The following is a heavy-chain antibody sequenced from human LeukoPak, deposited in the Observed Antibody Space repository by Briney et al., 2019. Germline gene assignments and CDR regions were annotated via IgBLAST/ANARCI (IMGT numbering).Heavy chain of an antibody. V-gene: IGHV1-8*01. Sequence: GASVKVSCKASGYTFTSYDINWVRQVTGQGLEWMGWMNPNSGNTGYAQKFQGRVTMTRNTSISTAYMELSSLRSEDTAVYYCAVAATPNYYYYYYMDVWGKGTTVTVSS. CDR2: MNPNSGNT. CDR3: AVAATPNYYYYYYMDV. J-gene: IGHJ6*03. CDR1: GYTFTSYD. D-gene: IGHD2-15*01.